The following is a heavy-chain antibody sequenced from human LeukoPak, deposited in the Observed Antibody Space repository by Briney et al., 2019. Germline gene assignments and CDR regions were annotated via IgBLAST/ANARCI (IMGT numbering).Heavy chain of an antibody. V-gene: IGHV3-30*02. CDR1: GFTFNNYA. J-gene: IGHJ3*02. D-gene: IGHD3-10*01. CDR2: IRYDGGNE. Sequence: GGSLRLSCAASGFTFNNYAMHWVRQAPGKGLEWVALIRYDGGNEYYADSVKGRFTISRDNSKNTLYLQMNSLRAEDTAVYYCARESENGEEGAFDIWGQGTMVTVSS. CDR3: ARESENGEEGAFDI.